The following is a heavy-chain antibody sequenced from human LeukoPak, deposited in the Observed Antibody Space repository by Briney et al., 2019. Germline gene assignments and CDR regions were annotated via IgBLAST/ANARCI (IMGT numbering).Heavy chain of an antibody. CDR2: IYYSGST. CDR3: ARHLPVAGDAFDI. CDR1: GGSISSSSYY. V-gene: IGHV4-39*01. J-gene: IGHJ3*02. Sequence: KPSETLSLTCTVSGGSISSSSYYWGWIRQPPGKGLEWIGSIYYSGSTYYNPSLKSRVTISVDTSKNQFSLKLSSVTAADTAVYYCARHLPVAGDAFDIWGQGTMVTVSS. D-gene: IGHD6-19*01.